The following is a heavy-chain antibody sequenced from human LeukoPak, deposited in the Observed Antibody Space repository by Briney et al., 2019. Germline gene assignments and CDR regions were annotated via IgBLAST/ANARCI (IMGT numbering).Heavy chain of an antibody. CDR1: GFTFGSHW. Sequence: GGSLRLSCAVFGFTFGSHWMTWVRQAPWKGLEWVATIKQDGSEKYYGDSVKGRFTISRDNAKSSLYLQMSSLRAEDTAVYYCARVGRVTQYPDDYWGRGTLVTVSS. D-gene: IGHD1-14*01. J-gene: IGHJ4*02. CDR3: ARVGRVTQYPDDY. V-gene: IGHV3-7*01. CDR2: IKQDGSEK.